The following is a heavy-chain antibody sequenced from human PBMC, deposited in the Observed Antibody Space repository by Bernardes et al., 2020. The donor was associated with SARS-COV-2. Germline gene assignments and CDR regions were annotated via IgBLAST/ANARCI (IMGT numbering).Heavy chain of an antibody. CDR1: GFTFSSYA. D-gene: IGHD3-10*01. J-gene: IGHJ4*02. CDR2: ISYDGSNK. Sequence: LRLSCAASGFTFSSYAMHWVRQAPGKGLEWVAVISYDGSNKYYADSVKGRFTISRDNSKNTLYLQMNSLRAEDTAVYYCARPLGGYYYFDYWGQGTLVTVSS. CDR3: ARPLGGYYYFDY. V-gene: IGHV3-30*04.